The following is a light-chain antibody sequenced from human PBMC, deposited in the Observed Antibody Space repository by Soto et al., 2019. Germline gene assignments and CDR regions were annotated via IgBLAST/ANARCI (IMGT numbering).Light chain of an antibody. Sequence: EIVLTQSPGTLSLSPGERATLSCRASQSVSSTYLAWYQQKPGQAPRLLIYGASNRATGIPDRFSGSGSGTHFTLTIRRLEPEDFAVYYCQQYGGSRWTFGQANRV. V-gene: IGKV3-20*01. CDR3: QQYGGSRWT. CDR2: GAS. CDR1: QSVSSTY. J-gene: IGKJ1*01.